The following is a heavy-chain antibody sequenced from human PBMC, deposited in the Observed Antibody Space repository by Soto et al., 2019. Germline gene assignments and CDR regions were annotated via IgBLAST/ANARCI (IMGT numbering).Heavy chain of an antibody. Sequence: SETLSLTCTVSGGSISSYYWSWIRQPPGKGLEWIGYIYYSGSTNYNPSLKSRVTISVDTSKNQFSLKLSSVTAADTAVYYCARGERSLPYYYYGMDVWGQGTTVTVSS. J-gene: IGHJ6*02. CDR3: ARGERSLPYYYYGMDV. V-gene: IGHV4-59*01. CDR2: IYYSGST. D-gene: IGHD1-26*01. CDR1: GGSISSYY.